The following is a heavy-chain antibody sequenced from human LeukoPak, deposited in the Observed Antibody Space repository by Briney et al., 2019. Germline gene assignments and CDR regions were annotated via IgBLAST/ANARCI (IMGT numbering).Heavy chain of an antibody. CDR1: GFTFDDYA. D-gene: IGHD4-17*01. J-gene: IGHJ4*02. CDR3: AKVGHYGDYPPFDY. Sequence: GRSLRLSCAASGFTFDDYAMHWVRQAPWKGLEWVSGISWNSGSIGYADSVKGRFTISRDNAKNSLYLQMNSLRAEDTALYYCAKVGHYGDYPPFDYWGQGTLVTVSS. CDR2: ISWNSGSI. V-gene: IGHV3-9*01.